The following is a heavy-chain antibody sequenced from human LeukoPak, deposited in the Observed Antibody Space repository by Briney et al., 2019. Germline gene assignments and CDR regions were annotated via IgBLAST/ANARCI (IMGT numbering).Heavy chain of an antibody. J-gene: IGHJ6*03. Sequence: PRASVKVSCKASGGTFSSYDINWVRQATGQGLEWMGWMNPNSGNTGYAQKFQGRVTITRNTSISTAYMELSSLRSEDTAVYYCARGPEEAGGDYYYYMDVWGKGTTVTVSS. CDR3: ARGPEEAGGDYYYYMDV. CDR2: MNPNSGNT. D-gene: IGHD3-16*01. CDR1: GGTFSSYD. V-gene: IGHV1-8*03.